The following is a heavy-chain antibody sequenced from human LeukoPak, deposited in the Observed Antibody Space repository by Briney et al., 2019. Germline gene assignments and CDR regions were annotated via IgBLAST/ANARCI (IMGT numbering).Heavy chain of an antibody. V-gene: IGHV1-8*01. D-gene: IGHD2-2*03. CDR2: MKPNDGNT. Sequence: ASVKASCKASGYTFTSRNINWVRQAIGQGLEWMGWMKPNDGNTGYAQKLKGRVTMTGNTPISTAYLELRNLRSEDTAVYYCATMDVDGRGSDWFDTWGQGTLVIVSS. J-gene: IGHJ5*02. CDR3: ATMDVDGRGSDWFDT. CDR1: GYTFTSRN.